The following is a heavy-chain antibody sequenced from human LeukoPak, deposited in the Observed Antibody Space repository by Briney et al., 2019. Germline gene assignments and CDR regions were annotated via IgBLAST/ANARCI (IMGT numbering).Heavy chain of an antibody. Sequence: ASVKVSCKASGYTFTGHSMHWVRQAPGQGLEWMGWINPNSGGTNYAQKFQGRVTMTRDTSISTAYMELSRLRSDDTAVYYCARDVGRYCSSTSCYTDWFDPWGQGTLVTVSS. J-gene: IGHJ5*02. CDR3: ARDVGRYCSSTSCYTDWFDP. CDR1: GYTFTGHS. CDR2: INPNSGGT. V-gene: IGHV1-2*02. D-gene: IGHD2-2*02.